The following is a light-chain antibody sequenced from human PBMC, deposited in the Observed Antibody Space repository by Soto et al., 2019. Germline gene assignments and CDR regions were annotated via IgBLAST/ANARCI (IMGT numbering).Light chain of an antibody. V-gene: IGLV2-11*01. CDR3: YSYTSSATNWV. J-gene: IGLJ3*02. Sequence: QSALIQPPSVSGPPGQAVTISCTGTSSDVGSYDYVSWYQQHPGTVPKLMMYNVNTQPSGVPDRFSGSKSGKMASMTISGLQAEDEADYYWYSYTSSATNWVFGGGTKLTVL. CDR1: SSDVGSYDY. CDR2: NVN.